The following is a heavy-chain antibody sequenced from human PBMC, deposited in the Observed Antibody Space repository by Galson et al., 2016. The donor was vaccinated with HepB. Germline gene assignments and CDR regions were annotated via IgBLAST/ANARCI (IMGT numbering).Heavy chain of an antibody. CDR2: ISFDEINK. CDR1: GFTFSNYA. V-gene: IGHV3-30*18. Sequence: SLRLSCAASGFTFSNYAMHWVRQAPGKGLEWVAVISFDEINKYYADSVKGRFTISRDDSENTLYLHMNSLRTEDTDVYYCAKVYVVGRTSGFGYFDYWGQGTLVTVSS. J-gene: IGHJ4*02. D-gene: IGHD2-21*01. CDR3: AKVYVVGRTSGFGYFDY.